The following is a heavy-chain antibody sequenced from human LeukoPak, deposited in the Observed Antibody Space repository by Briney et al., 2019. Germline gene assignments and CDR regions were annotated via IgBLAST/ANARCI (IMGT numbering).Heavy chain of an antibody. CDR2: INTNTGNP. V-gene: IGHV7-4-1*02. D-gene: IGHD2-15*01. Sequence: GASVKVSCKASGYTFTSYAMNWVRQAPGQGLEWMGWINTNTGNPTYAQGFTGRFVFSLDTSVSTAYLQISSLKAEDTAVYYCARSPRYGYCSGGSCYPGAYRNWFDPWGQGTLVTVSS. J-gene: IGHJ5*02. CDR1: GYTFTSYA. CDR3: ARSPRYGYCSGGSCYPGAYRNWFDP.